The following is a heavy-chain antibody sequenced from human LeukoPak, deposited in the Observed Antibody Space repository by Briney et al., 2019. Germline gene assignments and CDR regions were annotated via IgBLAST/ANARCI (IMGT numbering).Heavy chain of an antibody. CDR1: GFTFSSYS. CDR2: ISSSSSYI. Sequence: GGSLRLSCAASGFTFSSYSMNWVRQAPGKGLEWVSSISSSSSYIYYADSVKGRFTISRDNAKNSLYLQMNSLRAEDTAVYYCARAYSRGYYFFDYWGQGTLVTVSS. CDR3: ARAYSRGYYFFDY. J-gene: IGHJ4*02. V-gene: IGHV3-21*01. D-gene: IGHD3-22*01.